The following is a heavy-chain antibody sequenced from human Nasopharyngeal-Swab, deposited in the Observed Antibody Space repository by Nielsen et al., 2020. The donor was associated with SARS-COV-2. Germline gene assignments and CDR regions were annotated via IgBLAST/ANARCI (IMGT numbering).Heavy chain of an antibody. CDR2: VNEDGTTI. CDR1: GFRLSDYW. V-gene: IGHV3-74*03. D-gene: IGHD1-26*01. Sequence: GGSLRLSCGSSGFRLSDYWMHWVRQVPGKGLEWAARVNEDGTTITYADPVKGRFTISRDYAKNTLFLRMRSLRDDDTAVYYCTRDLSGPVDLWGLGILVTVSS. CDR3: TRDLSGPVDL. J-gene: IGHJ4*01.